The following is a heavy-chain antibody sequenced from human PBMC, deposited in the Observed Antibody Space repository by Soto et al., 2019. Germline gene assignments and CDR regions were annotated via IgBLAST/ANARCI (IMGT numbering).Heavy chain of an antibody. CDR3: ARDHIVVVPAAILLDYYGMDV. CDR1: GFTFSIYW. J-gene: IGHJ6*01. V-gene: IGHV3-7*01. D-gene: IGHD2-2*02. Sequence: PWGSLRLACASSGFTFSIYWMSWVRQAPGKGLDLVANIKQDGSEKYYVDSVKGRFTISRDNAKNSLYLQMNSLRAEDTAVYYCARDHIVVVPAAILLDYYGMDVWGQGTTVTVSS. CDR2: IKQDGSEK.